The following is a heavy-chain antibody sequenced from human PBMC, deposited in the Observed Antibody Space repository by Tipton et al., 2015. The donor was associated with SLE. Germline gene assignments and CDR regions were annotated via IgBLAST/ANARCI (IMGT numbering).Heavy chain of an antibody. J-gene: IGHJ4*02. CDR2: IYHGGST. Sequence: TLSLTCVVSGGSITTTSWWSWVRQPPGKGLEWIGEIYHGGSTNFNPSLKSRVTISVDKSKNQFSLKLNSVTAADTAVYYCAGSGTYYKYWGQGTLVTVSS. D-gene: IGHD1-26*01. V-gene: IGHV4-4*02. CDR3: AGSGTYYKY. CDR1: GGSITTTSW.